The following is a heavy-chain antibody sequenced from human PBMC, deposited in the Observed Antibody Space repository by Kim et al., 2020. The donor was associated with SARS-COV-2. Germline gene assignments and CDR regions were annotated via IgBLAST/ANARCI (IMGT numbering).Heavy chain of an antibody. CDR3: AREGDSSGYWGD. J-gene: IGHJ4*02. Sequence: TYTTSLKSRVTISVDTSKNQFSLKLSSVTAADTAVYYCAREGDSSGYWGDWGQGTLVTVSS. V-gene: IGHV4-59*01. D-gene: IGHD3-22*01.